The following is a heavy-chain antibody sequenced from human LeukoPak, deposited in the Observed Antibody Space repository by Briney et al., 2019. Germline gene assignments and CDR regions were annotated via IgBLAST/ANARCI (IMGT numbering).Heavy chain of an antibody. J-gene: IGHJ6*02. D-gene: IGHD2-2*02. Sequence: ASVKVSCKAPGYTFTSYGISWVRQAPGQGLEWMGWISAYNGNTNYAQKLQGRVTMTTDTSTSTAYMELRSLRSDDTAVYYCARGRHDIVVVPAAIGAYYYYGMDVWGQGTTVTVSS. CDR3: ARGRHDIVVVPAAIGAYYYYGMDV. CDR2: ISAYNGNT. V-gene: IGHV1-18*01. CDR1: GYTFTSYG.